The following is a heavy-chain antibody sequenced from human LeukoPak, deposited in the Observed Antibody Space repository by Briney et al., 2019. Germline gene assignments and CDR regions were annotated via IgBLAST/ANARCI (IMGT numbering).Heavy chain of an antibody. J-gene: IGHJ3*02. CDR2: IYYSGST. Sequence: SETLSLTCTVSGGSISSSSYYWGWIRQPPGKGLEWIGSIYYSGSTYYNPSLKSRVTISVDTSKNQFSLKLSSVTAADTAVYYCAREGVGATVLAVDAFDIWGQGTMVTVSS. CDR1: GGSISSSSYY. D-gene: IGHD1-26*01. V-gene: IGHV4-39*07. CDR3: AREGVGATVLAVDAFDI.